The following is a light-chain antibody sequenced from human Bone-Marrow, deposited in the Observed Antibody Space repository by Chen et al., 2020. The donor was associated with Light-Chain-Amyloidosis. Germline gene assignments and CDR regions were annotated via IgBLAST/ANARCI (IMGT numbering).Light chain of an antibody. CDR2: RDT. CDR3: QSADSSGTYEVI. CDR1: DLPTKY. V-gene: IGLV3-25*02. Sequence: SYELTQPPSVSVFPGQTARMTCPGDDLPTKYAYWYQQKPGQAPVLVIHRDTERPSGISERFSGSSSGTTATLTISGVQAEEEADYHCQSADSSGTYEVIFGGGTKLTVL. J-gene: IGLJ2*01.